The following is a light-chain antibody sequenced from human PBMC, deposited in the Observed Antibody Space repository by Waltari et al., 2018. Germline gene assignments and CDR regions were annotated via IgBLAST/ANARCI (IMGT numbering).Light chain of an antibody. CDR3: QQGYDTRT. V-gene: IGKV1-12*01. Sequence: DIQMTQSPSSLSASIGDKVSITCRASQDISSWLAWYQQKPGKAPKLLIYAASSLQGGVPSRFSGSGSGTDYTLTISSLQPEDFATFYCQQGYDTRTFGQGTKVEFK. CDR2: AAS. CDR1: QDISSW. J-gene: IGKJ1*01.